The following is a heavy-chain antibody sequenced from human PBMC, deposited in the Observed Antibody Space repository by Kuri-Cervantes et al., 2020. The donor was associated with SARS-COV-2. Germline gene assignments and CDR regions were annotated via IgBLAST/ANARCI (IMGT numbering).Heavy chain of an antibody. D-gene: IGHD4-17*01. J-gene: IGHJ6*03. CDR3: ARAYGFLRYINYMDV. CDR1: GESFSGYY. CDR2: VNHRGST. V-gene: IGHV4-34*01. Sequence: SQTLSLTCAFYGESFSGYYWNWIRQSPGKGLEWIGEVNHRGSTNYNPSLKSRVTISVDTSSNQFSLNLSSVTAADTAVYYCARAYGFLRYINYMDVWGRGTTVTVS.